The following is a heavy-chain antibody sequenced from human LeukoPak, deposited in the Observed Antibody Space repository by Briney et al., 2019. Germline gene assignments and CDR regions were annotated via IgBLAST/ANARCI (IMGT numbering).Heavy chain of an antibody. CDR2: ISGSGGST. Sequence: GGSLRLSCAASGLTFSGYDMHWVRQAPGKGLEWVSAISGSGGSTYYADSVKGRFTISRDNSKNTLYLQMNSLRAEDTAVYYCAKVKDYYDSSGYYCYFDYWGQGTLVTVSS. D-gene: IGHD3-22*01. CDR1: GLTFSGYD. CDR3: AKVKDYYDSSGYYCYFDY. V-gene: IGHV3-23*01. J-gene: IGHJ4*02.